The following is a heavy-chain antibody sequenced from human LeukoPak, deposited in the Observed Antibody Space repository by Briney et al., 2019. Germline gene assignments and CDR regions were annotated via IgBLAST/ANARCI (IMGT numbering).Heavy chain of an antibody. CDR3: AKDSSLSSAFDI. CDR2: ISWNSGSI. V-gene: IGHV3-9*01. J-gene: IGHJ3*02. CDR1: GFTFDDYA. D-gene: IGHD6-6*01. Sequence: GGSLRLSCAASGFTFDDYATHWVRQAPGKGLEWVSGISWNSGSIGYADSVKGRFTISRDNAKNSLYLQMNSLRVEDTALYYCAKDSSLSSAFDIWGQGTMVTVSS.